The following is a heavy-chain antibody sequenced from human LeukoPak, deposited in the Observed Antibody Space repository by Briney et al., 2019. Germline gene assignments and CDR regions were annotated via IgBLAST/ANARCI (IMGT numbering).Heavy chain of an antibody. CDR3: ASGYCTNGVCPIDY. V-gene: IGHV4-39*07. J-gene: IGHJ4*02. D-gene: IGHD2-8*01. Sequence: SETLSLTCTVSGGSISSSSYYWGWIRQPPGKGLEWIGSIYYSGSTYYNPSLKSRVTISVDTSKNQFSLKLSSVTAADTVVYYCASGYCTNGVCPIDYWGQGTLVTVSS. CDR1: GGSISSSSYY. CDR2: IYYSGST.